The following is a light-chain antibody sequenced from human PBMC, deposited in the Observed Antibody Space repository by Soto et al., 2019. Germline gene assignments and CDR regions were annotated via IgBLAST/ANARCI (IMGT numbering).Light chain of an antibody. CDR3: QQYNNWKRT. V-gene: IGKV3-15*01. Sequence: IVMTQSPATLSVSPGERATLSCRASQSVSSNLAWYQQKPGQAPRLLIYGASTRATGIPARFSGSVSGTEFTLTISSLQSEDFAVYYCQQYNNWKRTFGQGTKVEIK. J-gene: IGKJ1*01. CDR2: GAS. CDR1: QSVSSN.